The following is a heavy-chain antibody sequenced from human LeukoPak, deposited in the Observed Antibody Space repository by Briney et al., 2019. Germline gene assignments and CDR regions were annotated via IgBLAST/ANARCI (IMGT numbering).Heavy chain of an antibody. Sequence: PGGSLRLSCAASGFTFSSYGMHWVRQAPGKGLEWVAVISYDGSNKYYADSVKGRFTISRDNSKNTLYLQMNSLRAEDTAVYYCAKGIAAPIALAGTWGQQTLVSDYS. J-gene: IGHJ4*02. CDR1: GFTFSSYG. CDR2: ISYDGSNK. CDR3: AKGIAAPIALAGT. V-gene: IGHV3-30*18. D-gene: IGHD6-19*01.